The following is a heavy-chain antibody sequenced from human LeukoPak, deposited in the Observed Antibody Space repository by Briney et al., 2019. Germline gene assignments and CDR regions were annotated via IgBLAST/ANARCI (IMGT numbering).Heavy chain of an antibody. CDR2: ISAYNGNT. CDR1: GYTFTSYG. CDR3: ARVHVVVPAAIQVDWFDP. Sequence: GASVKVSCKASGYTFTSYGISWLRQAPGQGLEWMGWISAYNGNTNYAQKLQGRVTMTTVTSTSTAYMELRSLRSDDTAVYYCARVHVVVPAAIQVDWFDPWGQGTLVTVSS. V-gene: IGHV1-18*01. J-gene: IGHJ5*02. D-gene: IGHD2-2*02.